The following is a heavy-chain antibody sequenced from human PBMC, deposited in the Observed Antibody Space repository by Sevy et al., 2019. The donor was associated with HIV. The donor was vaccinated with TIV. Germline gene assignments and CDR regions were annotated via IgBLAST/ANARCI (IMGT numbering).Heavy chain of an antibody. J-gene: IGHJ3*02. V-gene: IGHV3-11*04. D-gene: IGHD3-10*01. CDR2: ISSSGSTI. CDR1: GFTFSDYY. Sequence: GSLRLSCAASGFTFSDYYMSWIRQAPGKGLEWVSYISSSGSTIYYADSVKGRFTISRDNAKNSLYLQMNSLRAEDTAVYYCARDRPLLWFGEYAFDIWGQGTMVTVSS. CDR3: ARDRPLLWFGEYAFDI.